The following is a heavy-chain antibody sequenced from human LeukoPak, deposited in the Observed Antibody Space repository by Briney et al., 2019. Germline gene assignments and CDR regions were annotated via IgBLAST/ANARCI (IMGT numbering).Heavy chain of an antibody. CDR3: GSGDAGIASFDY. CDR1: GGSLSRYY. V-gene: IGHV4-59*08. Sequence: PSETLSLTCTVSGGSLSRYYLSWIRQPPGKGLEWIGYIYYSGSSNYNPSLKSRVTISGDTSNNQFSLKLSSVTAADTAVYYCGSGDAGIASFDYWGQGTLVTVSS. CDR2: IYYSGSS. D-gene: IGHD6-13*01. J-gene: IGHJ4*02.